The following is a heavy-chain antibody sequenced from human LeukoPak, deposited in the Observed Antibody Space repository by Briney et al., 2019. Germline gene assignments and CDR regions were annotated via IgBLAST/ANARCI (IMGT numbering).Heavy chain of an antibody. J-gene: IGHJ5*02. Sequence: GGSLRLSCAASGFTFSSYSMNWVRQAPGKGLEWVSYISSSSSTIYYADSVKGRFTISRDNAKNSLYLQMNSLRAEDTAVYYCARGYGDYVDWFNPWGQGTLVTVSS. CDR2: ISSSSSTI. D-gene: IGHD4-17*01. V-gene: IGHV3-48*01. CDR1: GFTFSSYS. CDR3: ARGYGDYVDWFNP.